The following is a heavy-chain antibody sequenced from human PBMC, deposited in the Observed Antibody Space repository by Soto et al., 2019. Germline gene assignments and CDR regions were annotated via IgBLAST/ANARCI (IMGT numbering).Heavy chain of an antibody. V-gene: IGHV4-30-2*01. CDR2: IFHSGST. CDR1: GGSISNGGYS. Sequence: PSETLSLTCAVSGGSISNGGYSWSWIRQPPGKGLEWIGNIFHSGSTYYNPSLKSRVTMSVDTSKNQFSLDLSSMTAADTAVYYCARGTAQPYYFDSWGQGTLVTVSS. J-gene: IGHJ4*02. CDR3: ARGTAQPYYFDS.